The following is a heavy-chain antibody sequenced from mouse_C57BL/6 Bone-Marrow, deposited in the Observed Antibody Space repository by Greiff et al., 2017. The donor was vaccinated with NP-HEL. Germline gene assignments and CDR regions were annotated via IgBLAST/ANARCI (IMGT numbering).Heavy chain of an antibody. CDR2: INPNNGGT. Sequence: EVQLQQSGPELVKPGASVKISCKASGYTFTDYYMNWVKQSHGKSLEWIGDINPNNGGTSYNQQFTGKATLTVDKTSSTAYMELRSLTSEDSAVYYCARATYYDYDGAMDYWGQGTSVTVSS. J-gene: IGHJ4*01. CDR3: ARATYYDYDGAMDY. CDR1: GYTFTDYY. D-gene: IGHD2-4*01. V-gene: IGHV1-26*01.